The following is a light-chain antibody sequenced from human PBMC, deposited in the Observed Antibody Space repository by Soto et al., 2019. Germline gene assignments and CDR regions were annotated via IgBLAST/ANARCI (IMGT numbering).Light chain of an antibody. CDR1: SSDVGGYNS. CDR2: EVS. CDR3: SSYTSSDTLV. J-gene: IGLJ1*01. Sequence: QSALTQPASVAGSPGLSSTISCTGTSSDVGGYNSVSWYQQHPGKAPKLLIHEVSDRPSGVSSRFSGSKSGNTASLTISGLQAEDEADYYCSSYTSSDTLVFGTGTKVTVL. V-gene: IGLV2-14*01.